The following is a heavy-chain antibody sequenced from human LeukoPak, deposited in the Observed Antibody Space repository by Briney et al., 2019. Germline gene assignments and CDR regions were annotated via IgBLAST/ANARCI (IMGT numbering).Heavy chain of an antibody. V-gene: IGHV4-59*01. CDR1: GGSISTYY. CDR3: ARVYCSGGSCYSSRGWFDP. J-gene: IGHJ5*02. Sequence: SETLSLTCTVSGGSISTYYWRWIRQPPGKGLEWIGYIYYSGSTNYNPSLKSRVTISVDTSKNQFSLKLSSVTAADTAVYYCARVYCSGGSCYSSRGWFDPWGQGTLVTVSS. D-gene: IGHD2-15*01. CDR2: IYYSGST.